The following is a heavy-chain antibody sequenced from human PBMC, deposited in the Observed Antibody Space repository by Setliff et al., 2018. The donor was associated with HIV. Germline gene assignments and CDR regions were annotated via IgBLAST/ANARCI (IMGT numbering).Heavy chain of an antibody. Sequence: SETLSLTCTVSGGSVNTNSYYWGWIRQPPGKGLEWLGTIYHSWTSRNTFFNPSLKSRVTMSVDMSKNQISLNLRSVTAADTAVYYCASSPIAAPTYYFDYWGQGTLVTVSS. V-gene: IGHV4-39*01. D-gene: IGHD6-6*01. CDR2: IYHSWTSRNT. J-gene: IGHJ4*02. CDR3: ASSPIAAPTYYFDY. CDR1: GGSVNTNSYY.